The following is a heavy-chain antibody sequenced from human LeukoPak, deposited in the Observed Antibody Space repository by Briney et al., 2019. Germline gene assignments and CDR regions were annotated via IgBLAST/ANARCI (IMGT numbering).Heavy chain of an antibody. V-gene: IGHV3-7*01. CDR1: GFTFSTYW. CDR2: IKGDGSLI. J-gene: IGHJ4*02. D-gene: IGHD4-11*01. CDR3: AREGLPYSRDY. Sequence: GGSLRLSCSTSGFTFSTYWMSWVRQTPEKGLEWVANIKGDGSLINYADSVKGRFTISRDNAKNSLSLQMSSLTADDTGLYYCAREGLPYSRDYWGQGTLVTVSS.